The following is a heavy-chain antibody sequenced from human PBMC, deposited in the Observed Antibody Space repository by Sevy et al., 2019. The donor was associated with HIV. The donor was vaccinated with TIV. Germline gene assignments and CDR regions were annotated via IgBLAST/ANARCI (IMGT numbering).Heavy chain of an antibody. CDR3: ARHVGRGYDFWSGYPYYYYYGMDV. D-gene: IGHD3-3*01. J-gene: IGHJ6*02. CDR2: IKQDGSEK. V-gene: IGHV3-7*01. CDR1: GFTFSSYW. Sequence: GGCLRLSCAASGFTFSSYWMSWVRQAPGKGLEWVANIKQDGSEKYYVDSVKGRFTISRDNAKNSLYLQMNSLRAEDTAVYYCARHVGRGYDFWSGYPYYYYYGMDVWGQGTTVTVSS.